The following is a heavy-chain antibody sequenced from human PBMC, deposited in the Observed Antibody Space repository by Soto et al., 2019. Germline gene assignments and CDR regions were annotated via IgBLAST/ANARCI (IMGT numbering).Heavy chain of an antibody. Sequence: QVQLQESGPGLVKPSQTLSLTCTVSGGSVRSGDYYWSWIRQPPGKGLEWIGYIYYTGSTYYNPSRKSRVFMSVDPSKNQFSLKLSSVTAADTAVYYCASDPGYSTLGYWGQGTLVTVSS. D-gene: IGHD3-22*01. V-gene: IGHV4-30-4*01. CDR2: IYYTGST. CDR1: GGSVRSGDYY. J-gene: IGHJ4*02. CDR3: ASDPGYSTLGY.